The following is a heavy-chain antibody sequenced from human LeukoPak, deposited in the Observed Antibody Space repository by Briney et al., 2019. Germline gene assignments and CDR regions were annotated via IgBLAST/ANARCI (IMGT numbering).Heavy chain of an antibody. V-gene: IGHV3-7*01. D-gene: IGHD2-2*02. CDR2: INQDESEK. Sequence: GGSLRLSCEASGFTLSSHWMSWVRQAPGKGLEWVAHINQDESEKSYVDSAKGRFTISRDNGKNSLYLQMNSLRAEDTAVYYCARDSHYCSSTSCYTGLSYYYGMDVWGQGTTVTVSS. CDR1: GFTLSSHW. CDR3: ARDSHYCSSTSCYTGLSYYYGMDV. J-gene: IGHJ6*02.